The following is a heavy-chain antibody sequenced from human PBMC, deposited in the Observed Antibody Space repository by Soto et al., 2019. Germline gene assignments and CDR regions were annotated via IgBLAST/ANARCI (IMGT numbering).Heavy chain of an antibody. Sequence: HPGGSLRLSCAASGFTFDDYAMHWVRQAPGKGLEWVSGISWNSGSIGYADSVKGRFTISRDNAKNSLYLQMNSLRAEDTALYYCAKDNAEAMGSTFDPWGQGTLVTVSS. CDR1: GFTFDDYA. D-gene: IGHD1-1*01. V-gene: IGHV3-9*01. J-gene: IGHJ5*02. CDR2: ISWNSGSI. CDR3: AKDNAEAMGSTFDP.